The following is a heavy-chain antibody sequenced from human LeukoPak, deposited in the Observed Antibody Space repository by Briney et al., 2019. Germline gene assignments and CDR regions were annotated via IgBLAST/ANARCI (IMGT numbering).Heavy chain of an antibody. D-gene: IGHD1-26*01. CDR1: GGSISGGSFY. V-gene: IGHV4-61*02. Sequence: TTSETLSLTCTVSGGSISGGSFYWTWIRQPAGKGLEWIGRIYASGSTNYNSSLKSRVTISVDTSKNQFSLRLSSVTAADTAVYFCARMMGATTLFGQDYWFDSWGQGTLVTVSS. J-gene: IGHJ5*01. CDR3: ARMMGATTLFGQDYWFDS. CDR2: IYASGST.